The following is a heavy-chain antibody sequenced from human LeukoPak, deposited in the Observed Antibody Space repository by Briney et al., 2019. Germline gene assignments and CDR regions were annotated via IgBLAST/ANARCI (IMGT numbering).Heavy chain of an antibody. CDR2: ISAYNGNT. D-gene: IGHD3-3*01. V-gene: IGHV1-18*01. Sequence: ASVKVSCKASGYTFTSYGISWVRQAPGQGLEWMGWISAYNGNTNYAQKLQGRVTMTRNTSISTAYMELSSLRSEDTAVYYCARGNFPPYYYGMDVWGQGTTVTVSS. CDR1: GYTFTSYG. J-gene: IGHJ6*02. CDR3: ARGNFPPYYYGMDV.